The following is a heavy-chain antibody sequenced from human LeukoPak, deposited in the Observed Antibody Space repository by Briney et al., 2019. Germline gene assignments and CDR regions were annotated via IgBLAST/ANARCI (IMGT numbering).Heavy chain of an antibody. CDR3: ARGSANRGMDV. Sequence: SETLSLTCAVSGGSISSGGYYWSWIRQPAGKGLEWIGRIYTSGSTNYNPSLKSRVTMSVDTSKNQFSLKLSSVTAADTAVYYCARGSANRGMDVWGQGTTVTVSS. V-gene: IGHV4-61*02. J-gene: IGHJ6*02. CDR1: GGSISSGGYY. CDR2: IYTSGST.